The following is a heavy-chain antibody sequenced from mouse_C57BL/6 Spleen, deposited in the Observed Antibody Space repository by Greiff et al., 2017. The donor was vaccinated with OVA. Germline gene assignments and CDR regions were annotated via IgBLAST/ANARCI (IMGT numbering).Heavy chain of an antibody. J-gene: IGHJ3*01. CDR3: ARHGHYDYDRWFAY. D-gene: IGHD2-4*01. CDR2: ISSGGSYT. V-gene: IGHV5-6*02. Sequence: EVKLEESGGDLVKPGGSLKLSCAASGFTFSSYGMSWVRQTPDKRLEWVATISSGGSYTYYPDSVKGRFTISRDNAKNTLYLQMSSLKSEDTAMYYCARHGHYDYDRWFAYWGQGTLVTVSA. CDR1: GFTFSSYG.